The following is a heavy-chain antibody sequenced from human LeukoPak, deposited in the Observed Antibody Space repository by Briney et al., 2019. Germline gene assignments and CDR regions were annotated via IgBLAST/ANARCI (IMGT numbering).Heavy chain of an antibody. V-gene: IGHV3-7*02. D-gene: IGHD1-1*01. CDR2: IKQDGSAK. CDR1: GFTFSSYW. Sequence: PGGSLRLSCAASGFTFSSYWISWVRQAPGKGLEWVANIKQDGSAKFYVDSVKGRFTISRDNAKNSLYLQMNSLRAEDTAVYYCARPTAPYYYYGMDVWGQGTTVTVSS. CDR3: ARPTAPYYYYGMDV. J-gene: IGHJ6*02.